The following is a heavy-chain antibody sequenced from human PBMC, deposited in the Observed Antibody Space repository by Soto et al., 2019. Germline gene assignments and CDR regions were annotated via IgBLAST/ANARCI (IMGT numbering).Heavy chain of an antibody. CDR1: GYSFTGYY. V-gene: IGHV1-2*02. Sequence: HEHLVQSGAEVKRPGASLKVSCKASGYSFTGYYIHWVRQAPGQGLEWMGWINPDSGATNYAQNFQGSFTLTRDTSISTASVDLTSLTSDDTAVYYCARGDYGTGGYPFPYFDYWGQGTLVIVSS. CDR3: ARGDYGTGGYPFPYFDY. J-gene: IGHJ4*02. CDR2: INPDSGAT. D-gene: IGHD2-8*02.